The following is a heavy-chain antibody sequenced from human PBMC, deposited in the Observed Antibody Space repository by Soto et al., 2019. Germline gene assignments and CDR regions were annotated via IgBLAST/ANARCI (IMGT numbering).Heavy chain of an antibody. Sequence: SETLSLTCTVTGVSISSYYWSWIRQPPGKGLEWIGYIYYSGSTNYNPSLKSRVTISVDTSKNQFSLKLSSVTAADTAVYYCASGGNTMVRGVMTYGMDVWGQGTTVT. V-gene: IGHV4-59*01. CDR3: ASGGNTMVRGVMTYGMDV. CDR1: GVSISSYY. J-gene: IGHJ6*02. CDR2: IYYSGST. D-gene: IGHD3-10*01.